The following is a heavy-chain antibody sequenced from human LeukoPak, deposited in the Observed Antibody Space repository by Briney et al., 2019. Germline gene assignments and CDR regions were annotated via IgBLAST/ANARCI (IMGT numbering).Heavy chain of an antibody. CDR3: AKEYSSSSAIFDY. CDR2: IWYGGSNK. Sequence: GGSLRLSCAASGFTFSSYGMHWVRQAPGKGLEWVAVIWYGGSNKYYADSVKGRFTISRDNSKNTLYLQMNSLRAEDTAVYYCAKEYSSSSAIFDYWGQGTLVTVSS. V-gene: IGHV3-33*06. CDR1: GFTFSSYG. J-gene: IGHJ4*02. D-gene: IGHD6-6*01.